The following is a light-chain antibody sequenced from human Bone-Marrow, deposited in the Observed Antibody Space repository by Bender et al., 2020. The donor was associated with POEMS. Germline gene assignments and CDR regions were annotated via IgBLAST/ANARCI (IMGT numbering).Light chain of an antibody. Sequence: QSALTQPPSASGSPGQSVTISCTGSSSDVGSYKYVSWYQQHPGKVPKLIIYEVTKRPSGVPDRFSGSKSGYTASLTVSGLQAEDEADYYCSSYAGSNDRVVFGGGTKLTVL. CDR3: SSYAGSNDRVV. J-gene: IGLJ2*01. CDR1: SSDVGSYKY. V-gene: IGLV2-8*01. CDR2: EVT.